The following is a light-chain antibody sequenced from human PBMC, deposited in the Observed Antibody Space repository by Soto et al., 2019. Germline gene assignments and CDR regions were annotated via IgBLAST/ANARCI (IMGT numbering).Light chain of an antibody. CDR1: QSVSSSY. CDR2: GAS. CDR3: QQYGSSGT. J-gene: IGKJ1*01. V-gene: IGKV3-20*01. Sequence: EVVLTLSPGTVSLSKGERDPLYCRTSQSVSSSYLAWYQQKPGQAPRLLIYGASTRATGVPARFTGSGSGTEFTLTISRLEPEDFAVYYCQQYGSSGTFGQGTKVDIK.